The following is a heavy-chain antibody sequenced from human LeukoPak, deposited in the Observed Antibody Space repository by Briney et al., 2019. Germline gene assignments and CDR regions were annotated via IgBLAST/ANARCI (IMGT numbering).Heavy chain of an antibody. CDR1: GYTFTSYA. CDR2: INAGNGNT. J-gene: IGHJ4*02. Sequence: ASVKVSCKASGYTFTSYAMHWVRQAPGQRLEWMGWINAGNGNTKYSQKFQGRVTITRDTSASTAYMELSSLRSEDTAVYYCARDNPTYYYGSGSYTAFDYWGQGTLVTVSS. V-gene: IGHV1-3*01. D-gene: IGHD3-10*01. CDR3: ARDNPTYYYGSGSYTAFDY.